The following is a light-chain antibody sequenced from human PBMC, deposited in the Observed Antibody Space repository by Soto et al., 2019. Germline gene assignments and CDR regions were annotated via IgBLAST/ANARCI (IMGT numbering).Light chain of an antibody. CDR1: QSVSSN. CDR3: QQRSNWPLT. V-gene: IGKV3-11*01. CDR2: DAS. Sequence: EIVMTQSPTILSVSPGERATLSCRASQSVSSNLAWYQQKPGQAPRLLIYDASNRATGIPARFRGSGSGTDFTLTISSLEPEDFAVYYCQQRSNWPLTFGGGTKVDIK. J-gene: IGKJ4*01.